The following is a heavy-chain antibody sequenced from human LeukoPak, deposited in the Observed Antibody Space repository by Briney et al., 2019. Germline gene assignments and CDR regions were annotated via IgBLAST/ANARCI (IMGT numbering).Heavy chain of an antibody. V-gene: IGHV3-23*01. Sequence: GGSLRLSCAASGVTLSSYAMSWVRQAPGKGLEWVSAISGSGGSTYYADSVKGRFTISRDNSKNTLYLQMNSLRAEDTAVYYCAKHPGEQWLDYFDYWGQGTLVTVSS. CDR1: GVTLSSYA. D-gene: IGHD6-19*01. CDR3: AKHPGEQWLDYFDY. J-gene: IGHJ4*02. CDR2: ISGSGGST.